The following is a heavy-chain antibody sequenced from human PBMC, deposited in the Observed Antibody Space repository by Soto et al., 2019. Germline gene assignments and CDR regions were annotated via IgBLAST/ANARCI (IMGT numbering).Heavy chain of an antibody. D-gene: IGHD1-26*01. CDR3: ARIKWGLNYYNGMDV. J-gene: IGHJ6*02. CDR2: INPKTAAT. V-gene: IGHV1-2*02. Sequence: ASVKVSCKPSGYSFSDYFIQWVRQAPGQGLEWVAWINPKTAATNYAKKFQGRVSLTWDTSSTTAYMELTRLRPDDTAVYYCARIKWGLNYYNGMDVWGQGTMVTVSS. CDR1: GYSFSDYF.